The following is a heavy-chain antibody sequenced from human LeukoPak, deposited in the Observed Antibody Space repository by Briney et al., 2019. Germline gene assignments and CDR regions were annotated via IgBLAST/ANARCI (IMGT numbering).Heavy chain of an antibody. J-gene: IGHJ4*02. CDR3: ARGGRWLQF. V-gene: IGHV4-34*01. CDR2: INHSGST. D-gene: IGHD5-24*01. Sequence: ASETLSLTCAVYGGSFSDYYWSWIRQPPGKGLEWIGEINHSGSTNYNPSLKSRVTISVDTSKNQFSLKLCSVTAADTAVYYCARGGRWLQFWGQGTLVTVSS. CDR1: GGSFSDYY.